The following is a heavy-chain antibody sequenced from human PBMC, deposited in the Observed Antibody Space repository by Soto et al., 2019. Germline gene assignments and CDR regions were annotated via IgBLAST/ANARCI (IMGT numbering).Heavy chain of an antibody. D-gene: IGHD3-3*01. V-gene: IGHV4-4*07. CDR2: VYSSGGT. J-gene: IGHJ5*02. CDR1: GGSMSSYY. Sequence: QVHLQQSGPGLVNPSATLSLTCTVSGGSMSSYYWTWIRQPAGKGLEWIGRVYSSGGTHYNPSLKIRVTISLDTSKNQFSLRLLSVTDADTAVYYCARGQRFSDWFDPWGQGTVVTVSS. CDR3: ARGQRFSDWFDP.